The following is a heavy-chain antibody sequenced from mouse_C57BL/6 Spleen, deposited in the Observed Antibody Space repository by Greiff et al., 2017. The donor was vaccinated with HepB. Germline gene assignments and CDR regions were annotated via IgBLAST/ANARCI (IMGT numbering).Heavy chain of an antibody. D-gene: IGHD1-1*02. J-gene: IGHJ2*01. V-gene: IGHV1-52*01. CDR3: ARSGVEYYFDY. CDR1: GYTFTSYW. Sequence: QVHVKQPGAELVRPGSSVKLSCKASGYTFTSYWMHWVKQRPIQGLEWIGNIDPSDSETHYNQKFKDKATLTVDKSSSTAYMQLSSLTSEDSAVYYCARSGVEYYFDYWGQGTTLTVSS. CDR2: IDPSDSET.